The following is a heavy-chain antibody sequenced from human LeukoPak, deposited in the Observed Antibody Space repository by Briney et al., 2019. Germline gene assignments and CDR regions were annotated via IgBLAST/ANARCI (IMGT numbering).Heavy chain of an antibody. Sequence: SETLSLTCTVSGGSISNNYWSWIRQPPGKGLEWIGYIYYSGSTNYNPSLKSRVTISVDTSKNQFSLKLSSVTTADTAVYYCARGISDFQHWGQGTLVTVSS. D-gene: IGHD6-19*01. CDR3: ARGISDFQH. J-gene: IGHJ1*01. CDR2: IYYSGST. CDR1: GGSISNNY. V-gene: IGHV4-59*01.